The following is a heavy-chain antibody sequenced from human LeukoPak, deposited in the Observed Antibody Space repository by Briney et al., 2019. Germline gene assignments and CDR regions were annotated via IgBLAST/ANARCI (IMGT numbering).Heavy chain of an antibody. CDR3: AREILGGFNPGAY. D-gene: IGHD1-14*01. CDR2: IHRSGSP. J-gene: IGHJ4*02. V-gene: IGHV4-4*02. Sequence: SETLSLTCTVSLDSTTSNFWSWVRQPPGKGLEWIGEIHRSGSPNYNPSPQSRVTITIDRTRNQIVLELSSVTAADTAVYYCAREILGGFNPGAYWGQGTLVTVSS. CDR1: LDSTTSNF.